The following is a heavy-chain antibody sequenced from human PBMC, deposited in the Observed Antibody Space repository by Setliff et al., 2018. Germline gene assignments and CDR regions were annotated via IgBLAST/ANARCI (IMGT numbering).Heavy chain of an antibody. CDR3: ANHNPARRALNGTPLDN. Sequence: GSLRLSCAASGFTFSTYSMSWVRQAPGKGLEWVSAISGDSVYIYYADSVKGRFTISRDNSKNTLYLQMRSLRAEDTAIYYCANHNPARRALNGTPLDNWGQGTLVTVSS. V-gene: IGHV3-23*01. CDR1: GFTFSTYS. J-gene: IGHJ4*02. D-gene: IGHD3-9*01. CDR2: ISGDSVYI.